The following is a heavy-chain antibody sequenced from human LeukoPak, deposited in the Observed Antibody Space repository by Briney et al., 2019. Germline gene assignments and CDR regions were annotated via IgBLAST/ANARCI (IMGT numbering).Heavy chain of an antibody. J-gene: IGHJ3*02. CDR3: ARTMRWLQLLSSAFDI. CDR1: GGSFSGYY. D-gene: IGHD5-24*01. Sequence: AETLSLTCAVYGGSFSGYYWSWIRQPPGKVLEWIGEINHSGSTNYNPSLKSRVTISVDTSKNQFSLKLSSVTAADTAVYYCARTMRWLQLLSSAFDIWGQGTMVTVSS. CDR2: INHSGST. V-gene: IGHV4-34*01.